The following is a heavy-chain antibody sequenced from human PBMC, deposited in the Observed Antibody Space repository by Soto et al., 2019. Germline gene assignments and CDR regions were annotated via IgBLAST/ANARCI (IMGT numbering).Heavy chain of an antibody. Sequence: SETLSLTCTVSGGSISSSSYYWGWIRQHPGKGLEWIGSIYYSGSTYYNPSLKSRVTISVDTSKNQFSLKLSSVTAADTALYYCARHWITFDYSDAFDIWGQRTMVTVSS. CDR2: IYYSGST. V-gene: IGHV4-39*01. J-gene: IGHJ3*02. CDR1: GGSISSSSYY. D-gene: IGHD3-16*01. CDR3: ARHWITFDYSDAFDI.